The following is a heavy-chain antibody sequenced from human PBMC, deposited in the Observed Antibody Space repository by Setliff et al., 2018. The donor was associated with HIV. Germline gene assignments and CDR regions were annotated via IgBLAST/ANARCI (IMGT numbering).Heavy chain of an antibody. J-gene: IGHJ4*02. Sequence: GGSLRLSCAASGFSFSTSAMHWVRQAPGKGLEWVAVISYDGSIIYYADSVKGRFTISRDNAKSSLSLQMHNLRAEDTATYYCARNWDFYNSGSLVFDYWGQGTLVTVSS. CDR2: ISYDGSII. CDR3: ARNWDFYNSGSLVFDY. V-gene: IGHV3-30*04. D-gene: IGHD3-10*01. CDR1: GFSFSTSA.